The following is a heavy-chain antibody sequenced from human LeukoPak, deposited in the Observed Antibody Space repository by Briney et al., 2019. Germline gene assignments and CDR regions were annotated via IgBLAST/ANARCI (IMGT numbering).Heavy chain of an antibody. D-gene: IGHD1-26*01. CDR3: AKDVVGATIVLFDI. J-gene: IGHJ3*02. V-gene: IGHV3-48*01. CDR2: ISTSSSTM. CDR1: GFTFNTYS. Sequence: GGSLRPSCAASGFTFNTYSMNWVRQAPGKGLEWVSYISTSSSTMYYADSVKGRFTISRDNSKNTLYLQMNSLRAEDTAVYYCAKDVVGATIVLFDIWGQGTMVTVSS.